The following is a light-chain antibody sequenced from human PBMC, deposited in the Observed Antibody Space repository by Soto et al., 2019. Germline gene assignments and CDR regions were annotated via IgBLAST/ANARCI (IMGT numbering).Light chain of an antibody. CDR2: EDT. V-gene: IGLV6-57*04. CDR1: MGSVASNY. Sequence: LTQPHSVSESPGKTVTLSCTRSMGSVASNYVHWYQQRPGSAPTTVIFEDTQRPSGVPDRFSGSIDSSSNSASLTISGLQTEDEADYYCSLYISGSTYVFGTGTKLTVL. CDR3: SLYISGSTYV. J-gene: IGLJ1*01.